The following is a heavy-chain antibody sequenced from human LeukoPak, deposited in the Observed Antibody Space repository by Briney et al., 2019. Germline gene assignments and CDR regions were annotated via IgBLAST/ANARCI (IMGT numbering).Heavy chain of an antibody. CDR1: GFNLNTKW. J-gene: IGHJ4*02. Sequence: GGSLRLSCAASGFNLNTKWMTWVRQAPGKGLEWVANINQHGSETYYEDSVRGRFTISRDNAKNSLYLEMSGLRAEGTAVYYCADPPSDYWGQGTLVAVSS. V-gene: IGHV3-7*01. CDR3: ADPPSDY. CDR2: INQHGSET.